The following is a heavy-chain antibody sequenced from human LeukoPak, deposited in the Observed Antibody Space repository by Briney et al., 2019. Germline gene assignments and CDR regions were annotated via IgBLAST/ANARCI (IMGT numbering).Heavy chain of an antibody. CDR2: IYPGDSDT. CDR3: ARLGDCDILTGYYTGFDY. CDR1: GYSFTSYW. D-gene: IGHD3-9*01. V-gene: IGHV5-51*01. Sequence: GESLKISCKGSGYSFTSYWIGWVRQMPGKGLEWMGIIYPGDSDTRYSPSFQGQVTISADKSISTAYLQWSSLKASDTAMYYCARLGDCDILTGYYTGFDYWGQGTLVTVSS. J-gene: IGHJ4*02.